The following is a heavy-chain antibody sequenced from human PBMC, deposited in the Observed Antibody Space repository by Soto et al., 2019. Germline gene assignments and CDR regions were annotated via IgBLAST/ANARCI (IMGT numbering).Heavy chain of an antibody. D-gene: IGHD5-18*01. J-gene: IGHJ6*02. Sequence: GGSLRLSCAASGFTFSSYSMHWVRQAPGKGLEWVAVIWYDGSNKYYADSVKGRFTISRDNSKNTLYLQMNSLRAEDTAVYYCARGVDTAMAYYYYYYYGMDVWGQGTTVTVSS. CDR2: IWYDGSNK. CDR3: ARGVDTAMAYYYYYYYGMDV. CDR1: GFTFSSYS. V-gene: IGHV3-33*01.